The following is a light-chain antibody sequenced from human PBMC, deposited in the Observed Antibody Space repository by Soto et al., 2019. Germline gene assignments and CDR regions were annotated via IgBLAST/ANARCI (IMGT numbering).Light chain of an antibody. Sequence: EIVMTQTPLTLPVTPGEPASISCRSSKRLLYNNTYNYLDWYVQKPGQSPQLLIYFGSNRASGVPDRFSGSGSGTDFTLKISRVEAEDVGVYYCMQRIEFPLTFGGGTKVDIK. J-gene: IGKJ4*01. CDR3: MQRIEFPLT. CDR2: FGS. V-gene: IGKV2-40*01. CDR1: KRLLYNNTYNY.